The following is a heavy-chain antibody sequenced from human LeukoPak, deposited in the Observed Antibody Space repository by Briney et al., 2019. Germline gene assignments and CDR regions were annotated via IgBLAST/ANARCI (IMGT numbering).Heavy chain of an antibody. CDR1: GFTFRDHY. J-gene: IGHJ4*02. D-gene: IGHD6-19*01. Sequence: GGSLRLSCAVYGFTFRDHYMAWVRQAPGKGLEWVANIKQDGIETNYVDSVKGRFTMSRDNAKNSAYLQMNSLRAEDTALYYCAGGRGWLIDYWGQGILVTVSS. CDR2: IKQDGIET. V-gene: IGHV3-7*04. CDR3: AGGRGWLIDY.